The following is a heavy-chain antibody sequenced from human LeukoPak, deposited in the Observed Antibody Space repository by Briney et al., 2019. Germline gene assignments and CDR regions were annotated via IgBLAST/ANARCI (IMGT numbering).Heavy chain of an antibody. CDR2: INPNSGGT. CDR3: ARVRGKRGYSYGYKDY. Sequence: GASVKVSCNASGYTFTGYYMHWMRQAPGQGLEWMGWINPNSGGTNYAQKFQGRVTMTRVTSISTAYMELSRLRSDDTAVYYCARVRGKRGYSYGYKDYWGQGTLVTVSS. D-gene: IGHD5-18*01. J-gene: IGHJ4*02. CDR1: GYTFTGYY. V-gene: IGHV1-2*02.